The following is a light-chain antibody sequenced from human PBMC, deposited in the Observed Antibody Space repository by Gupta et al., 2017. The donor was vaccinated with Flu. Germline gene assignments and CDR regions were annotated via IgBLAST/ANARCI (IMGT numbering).Light chain of an antibody. J-gene: IGLJ2*01. V-gene: IGLV2-23*01. Sequence: QSALTQPASVSGSPGQSITISCTGSSSDIGGFNLVSWYQLHPDKAPKLLIFEAYKRPSGVSNRFSGSKSGNTASLTISGRQAEDDGDYYCCSYAGSSTLIFGGGTKLTVL. CDR3: CSYAGSSTLI. CDR2: EAY. CDR1: SSDIGGFNL.